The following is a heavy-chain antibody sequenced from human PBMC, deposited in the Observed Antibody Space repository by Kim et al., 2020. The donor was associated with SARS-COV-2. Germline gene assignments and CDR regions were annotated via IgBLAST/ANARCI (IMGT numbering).Heavy chain of an antibody. D-gene: IGHD3-9*01. CDR1: GYTFTSYA. J-gene: IGHJ4*02. Sequence: ASVKVSCKASGYTFTSYAMHWVRQAPGQRLEWMGWINAGNGNTKYSQKFQGRVTITRDTSASTAYMELSSLRSEDTAVYYCATLVNTGYYFDYWGQGTLVTVSS. V-gene: IGHV1-3*01. CDR3: ATLVNTGYYFDY. CDR2: INAGNGNT.